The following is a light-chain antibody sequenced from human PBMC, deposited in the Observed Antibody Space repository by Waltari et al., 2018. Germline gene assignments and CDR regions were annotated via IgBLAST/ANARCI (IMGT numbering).Light chain of an antibody. J-gene: IGLJ2*01. V-gene: IGLV2-23*02. CDR2: EVS. CDR1: RRHVGSYNL. Sequence: QSALTQPAPVSGSPGQSITFSCTGTRRHVGSYNLVSWYQQHPGKAPKLLIFEVSQLPSGISNRFSGSKSGNTASLTVSGLQAEDGADYYCSSYAGNRSVVFGGGTKLTVL. CDR3: SSYAGNRSVV.